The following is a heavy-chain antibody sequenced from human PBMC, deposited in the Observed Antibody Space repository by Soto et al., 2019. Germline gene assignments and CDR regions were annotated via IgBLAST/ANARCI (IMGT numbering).Heavy chain of an antibody. J-gene: IGHJ4*02. CDR1: GYSFIDYY. Sequence: QVQLVQSGAEVKKPGASVKVSCEASGYSFIDYYIHWVRQAPGQGFEWMGRISPKSAGTDYAKKFADRVTLTWDTSLNTAYMDLSSLKSDDTAVYYCARPPGYISDWYYFDLWGQGTRVTVSS. CDR2: ISPKSAGT. D-gene: IGHD3-9*01. V-gene: IGHV1-2*02. CDR3: ARPPGYISDWYYFDL.